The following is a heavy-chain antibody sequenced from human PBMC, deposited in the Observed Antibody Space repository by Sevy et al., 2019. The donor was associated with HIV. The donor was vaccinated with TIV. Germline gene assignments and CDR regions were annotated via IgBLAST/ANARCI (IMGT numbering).Heavy chain of an antibody. CDR2: ISYDGSNK. Sequence: GGSLRLSCAASGFTFSSYGMHWVRQAPGNGLEWVAVISYDGSNKYYADSVKGRFTISRDNSKNTLYLQMNSLRAEDTAVYYCAKGPHRSTSSPGDYYYYYGMDVWGQGTAVTVSS. V-gene: IGHV3-30*18. CDR3: AKGPHRSTSSPGDYYYYYGMDV. CDR1: GFTFSSYG. D-gene: IGHD2-2*01. J-gene: IGHJ6*02.